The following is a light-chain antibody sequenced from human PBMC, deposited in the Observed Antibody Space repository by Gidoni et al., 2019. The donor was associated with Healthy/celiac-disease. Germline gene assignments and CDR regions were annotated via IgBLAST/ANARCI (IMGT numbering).Light chain of an antibody. CDR1: QSISSY. CDR2: AAS. J-gene: IGKJ1*01. Sequence: DIQMTQSPSSLSASVGDRVTITCRASQSISSYLNWYQQKQGKAPKLLSHAASSLQSGVPSRFSGSGSGTDFTLTISILQPEDFATYYCQQSYSTPRFGQGTKVEIK. V-gene: IGKV1-39*01. CDR3: QQSYSTPR.